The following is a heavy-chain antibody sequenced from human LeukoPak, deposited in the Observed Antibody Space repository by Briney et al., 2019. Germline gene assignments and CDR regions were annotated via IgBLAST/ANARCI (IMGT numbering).Heavy chain of an antibody. CDR1: GFTFSGYI. CDR2: IGSSGNTI. D-gene: IGHD6-19*01. Sequence: GGSLRLSCAASGFTFSGYIMNWVRQAPEKGLEWVSFIGSSGNTIYYADSVKGRFTASRDNAKNSLYLQMNSLRAEDTAVYYCARDQWLDYWGQGTLVTVSS. J-gene: IGHJ4*02. V-gene: IGHV3-48*01. CDR3: ARDQWLDY.